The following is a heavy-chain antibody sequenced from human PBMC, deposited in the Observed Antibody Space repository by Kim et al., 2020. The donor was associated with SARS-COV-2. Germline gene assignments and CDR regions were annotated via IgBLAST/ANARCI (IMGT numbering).Heavy chain of an antibody. V-gene: IGHV3-23*01. D-gene: IGHD3-22*01. CDR3: AKGSGYHRAYYMDV. J-gene: IGHJ6*03. Sequence: ADSGKGRFTISRDKSKNTLYLQMNSLRAEDTAVYYCAKGSGYHRAYYMDVWGKGTTVTVSS.